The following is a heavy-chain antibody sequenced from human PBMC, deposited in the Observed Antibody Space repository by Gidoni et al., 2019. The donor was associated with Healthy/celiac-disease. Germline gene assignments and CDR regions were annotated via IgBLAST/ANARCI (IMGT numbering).Heavy chain of an antibody. V-gene: IGHV4-31*03. CDR1: GGSISSCGYY. CDR2: IDYSGST. Sequence: QVQLQESGPGLVKPSQTLSLTCTVSGGSISSCGYYWSWIRQHPGKGLEWIGYIDYSGSTYYNPSLKSRVTISVDTSKNQFSLKLSSVTAADTAVYYCARDVRVAYYDCWSGDAFDIWGQGTMVTVSS. D-gene: IGHD3-3*01. CDR3: ARDVRVAYYDCWSGDAFDI. J-gene: IGHJ3*02.